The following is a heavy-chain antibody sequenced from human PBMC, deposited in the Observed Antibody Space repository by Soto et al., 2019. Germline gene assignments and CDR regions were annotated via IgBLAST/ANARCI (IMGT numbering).Heavy chain of an antibody. D-gene: IGHD2-15*01. CDR3: ARVKRYCSGGSCQYYFDY. J-gene: IGHJ4*02. Sequence: GGSLRLSCAASGFTFSSYGMHWVRQAPGKGLEWVAVIWYDGSNKYYADSVKGRFTISRDNSKNTLYLQMNSLRAEDTAVYYCARVKRYCSGGSCQYYFDYWGQGPLVTVSS. CDR1: GFTFSSYG. V-gene: IGHV3-33*01. CDR2: IWYDGSNK.